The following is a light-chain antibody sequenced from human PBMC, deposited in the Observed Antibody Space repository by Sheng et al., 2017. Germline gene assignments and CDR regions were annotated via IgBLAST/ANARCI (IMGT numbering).Light chain of an antibody. CDR3: QQSYSTPLT. V-gene: IGKV1-39*01. CDR1: QSISSY. CDR2: AAS. Sequence: DIQMTQSPSSLSASVGDRVTITCRASQSISSYLHWYQQKPGKAPKLLISAASSLHGGVPSRFSGSGSGTDLTLTISSLQPEDFATYYCQQSYSTPLTFGGGTKVEIK. J-gene: IGKJ4*01.